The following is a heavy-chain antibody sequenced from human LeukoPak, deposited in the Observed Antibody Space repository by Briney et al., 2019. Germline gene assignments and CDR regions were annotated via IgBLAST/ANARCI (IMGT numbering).Heavy chain of an antibody. CDR3: ARGGGPSIGWFDP. D-gene: IGHD3-22*01. V-gene: IGHV1-2*02. Sequence: GASVKVSCKASGYTFTGYYMHWVRQAPGQGLEWMGWINPNSGGTNYTQKFQGRVTMTRDTSISTAYMELSRLRSDDTAVYYCARGGGPSIGWFDPWGQGTLVTVSS. J-gene: IGHJ5*02. CDR1: GYTFTGYY. CDR2: INPNSGGT.